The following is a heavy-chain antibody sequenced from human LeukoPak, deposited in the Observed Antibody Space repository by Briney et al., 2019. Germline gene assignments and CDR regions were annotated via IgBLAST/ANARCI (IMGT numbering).Heavy chain of an antibody. J-gene: IGHJ5*02. CDR1: RFTFSNYA. D-gene: IGHD4-17*01. Sequence: GGSLRLSCAASRFTFSNYAMNWVRQAPGKGLEWVSAIHTSGDTCYADSVKGRFTISRDTSKNTLYLQINSLRVEDTAVYYCIVFGDSNHWGQGTLVTVSS. CDR2: IHTSGDT. V-gene: IGHV3-23*01. CDR3: IVFGDSNH.